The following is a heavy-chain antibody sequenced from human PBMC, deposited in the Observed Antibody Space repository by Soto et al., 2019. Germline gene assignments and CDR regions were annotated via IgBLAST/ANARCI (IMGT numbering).Heavy chain of an antibody. J-gene: IGHJ5*02. CDR1: GGSITGYY. Sequence: SETLSLTCTVSGGSITGYYLSWLRQPPGKGLEWFGYIYYSGSANYNPSLKSRVTISIDTSRNQFSLVLSSVTAADTAVYYCARDAMTTDSWFDPWGQGTLVTVSS. CDR3: ARDAMTTDSWFDP. V-gene: IGHV4-59*01. D-gene: IGHD4-4*01. CDR2: IYYSGSA.